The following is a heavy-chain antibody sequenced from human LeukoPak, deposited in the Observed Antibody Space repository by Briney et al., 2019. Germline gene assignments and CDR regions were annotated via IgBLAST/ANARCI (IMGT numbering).Heavy chain of an antibody. CDR2: MNPNSGGT. J-gene: IGHJ4*02. Sequence: ASVKVSCKPSGYTFTVNYLHWVRQAPGQGLERVGWMNPNSGGTGYAQKFQGRVTMTRDTSISTAYMELSSLTSDDTAVYYCTRGAGTSWFDYWGQGSLVTVSS. CDR3: TRGAGTSWFDY. D-gene: IGHD2-2*01. V-gene: IGHV1-2*02. CDR1: GYTFTVNY.